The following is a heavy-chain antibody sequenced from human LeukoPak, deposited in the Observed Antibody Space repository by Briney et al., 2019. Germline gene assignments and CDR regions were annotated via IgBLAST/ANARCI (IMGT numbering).Heavy chain of an antibody. Sequence: GGSLRLSCAASGFTFSSYSMNWVRQAPGKGLVWVSRINSDGSTTNYADSVKGRFTISRDNAKNSLYLQMNSLRAEDTAVYYCARDEEDDAFDIWGQGTMVTVSS. J-gene: IGHJ3*02. CDR3: ARDEEDDAFDI. CDR1: GFTFSSYS. CDR2: INSDGSTT. V-gene: IGHV3-74*01.